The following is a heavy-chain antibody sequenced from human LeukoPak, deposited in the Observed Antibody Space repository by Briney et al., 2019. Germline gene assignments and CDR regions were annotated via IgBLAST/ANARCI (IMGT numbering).Heavy chain of an antibody. D-gene: IGHD1-26*01. CDR3: AKDRMYSGSYNPY. Sequence: GGSLRHTCAASGFTFSSYGMSWVRQAPGKGLEWVSAISGSGGSTYYADSVKGRFTISRDNSKNTLYLQMNSLRAEDTAVYYCAKDRMYSGSYNPYWGQGTLVTVSS. CDR2: ISGSGGST. J-gene: IGHJ4*02. V-gene: IGHV3-23*01. CDR1: GFTFSSYG.